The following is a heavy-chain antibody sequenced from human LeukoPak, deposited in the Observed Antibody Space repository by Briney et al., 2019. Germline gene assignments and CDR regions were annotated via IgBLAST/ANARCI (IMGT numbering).Heavy chain of an antibody. CDR3: ARELLWFGIFDY. J-gene: IGHJ4*02. CDR1: GGSASSGSYY. Sequence: SETLSLTCTVSGGSASSGSYYWSWIRQPPGKGLEWIEYIYYSGSTNYNPSLKSRVTISVDTSKNQFSLKLSSVTAADTAVYYCARELLWFGIFDYWGQGTLVTVSS. V-gene: IGHV4-61*01. D-gene: IGHD3-10*01. CDR2: IYYSGST.